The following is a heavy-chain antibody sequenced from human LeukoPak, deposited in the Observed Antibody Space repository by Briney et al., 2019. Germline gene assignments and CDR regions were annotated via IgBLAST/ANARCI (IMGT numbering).Heavy chain of an antibody. D-gene: IGHD6-19*01. CDR3: ARGPEAVAGDLDY. CDR1: GGSFSGYY. V-gene: IGHV4-34*01. J-gene: IGHJ4*02. Sequence: SETLSLTCAVYGGSFSGYYWSWIRQPPGKGLEWIGEINHSGSTNYNPSLKSRVTISVDTSKNQSSLTLSSVTAADTAVYYCARGPEAVAGDLDYWGQGTLVTVSS. CDR2: INHSGST.